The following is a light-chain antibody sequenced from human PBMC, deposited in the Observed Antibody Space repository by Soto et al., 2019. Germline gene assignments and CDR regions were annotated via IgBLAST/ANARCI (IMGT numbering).Light chain of an antibody. CDR2: GAS. Sequence: EIVLTQSPGTLSLSPGERATLSCRASQSVSNTYLAWYQQKPGQAPRLLISGASSRATGIPDRFSGSGSGTDFSLTISRLEYEDFAVYYCQQHGTAPELTFGGGTRVAIK. CDR3: QQHGTAPELT. J-gene: IGKJ4*01. CDR1: QSVSNTY. V-gene: IGKV3-20*01.